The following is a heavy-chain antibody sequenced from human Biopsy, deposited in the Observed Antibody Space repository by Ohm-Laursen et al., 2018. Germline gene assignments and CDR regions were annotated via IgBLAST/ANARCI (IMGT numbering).Heavy chain of an antibody. CDR3: ARGSNDSGGLYFPR. J-gene: IGHJ4*02. CDR2: ISCTGYT. Sequence: GTLSLTCTVSGGSFTGHYWSWIRQPPGKGLEWIGHISCTGYTSYNASLKSRVAISVDTSRNHFSLRLSSLTAADTAVYYCARGSNDSGGLYFPRWGQGTLLTVSS. V-gene: IGHV4-59*11. D-gene: IGHD4-23*01. CDR1: GGSFTGHY.